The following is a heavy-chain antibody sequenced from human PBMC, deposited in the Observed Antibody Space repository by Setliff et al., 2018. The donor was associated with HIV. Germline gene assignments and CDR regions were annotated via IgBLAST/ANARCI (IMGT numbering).Heavy chain of an antibody. D-gene: IGHD4-17*01. CDR3: ARHSPVTTEDYMDV. J-gene: IGHJ6*03. CDR1: GDSINSHF. Sequence: SETLSLTCTVSGDSINSHFWTWIRQSPRKGLEWIGYISSTGAAWYNPSLKSRVTMSIDTSKIHFSLTLSSVSAADTGLYFCARHSPVTTEDYMDVWGKGTTVTVSS. CDR2: ISSTGAA. V-gene: IGHV4-59*08.